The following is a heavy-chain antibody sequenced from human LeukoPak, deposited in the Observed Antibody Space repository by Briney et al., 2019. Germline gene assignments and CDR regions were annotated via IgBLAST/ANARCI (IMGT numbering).Heavy chain of an antibody. CDR3: ARDRSGYDPSAFGI. Sequence: ASVTVSRKASGYTFTGYYMHWVRQAPGQGLEWMGWINPNSGGTNYAQKFQGRVTMTRDTSISTAYMELSRLRSDDTAVYYCARDRSGYDPSAFGIWGQGTMVTVSS. CDR2: INPNSGGT. CDR1: GYTFTGYY. V-gene: IGHV1-2*02. J-gene: IGHJ3*02. D-gene: IGHD5-12*01.